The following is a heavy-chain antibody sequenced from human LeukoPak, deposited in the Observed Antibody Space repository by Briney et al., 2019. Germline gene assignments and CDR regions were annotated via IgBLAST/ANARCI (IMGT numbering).Heavy chain of an antibody. CDR1: GYTLTELS. J-gene: IGHJ6*02. CDR2: FDPEGGET. D-gene: IGHD6-19*01. Sequence: GASVKVSCKVSGYTLTELSMHWVRQAPGKGLEWMGGFDPEGGETIYAQKFQGRVTMTEDTSTDTAYMELSSLRSEDTAVYYCATQGYSSGLVGFDYYYYYGMDVWGQGTTVTVSS. CDR3: ATQGYSSGLVGFDYYYYYGMDV. V-gene: IGHV1-24*01.